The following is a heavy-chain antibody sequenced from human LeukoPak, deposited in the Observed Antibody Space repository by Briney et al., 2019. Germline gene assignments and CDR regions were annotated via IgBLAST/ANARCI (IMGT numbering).Heavy chain of an antibody. CDR2: INPNSGGT. CDR1: GYTFTGYY. D-gene: IGHD2-2*01. V-gene: IGHV1-2*02. Sequence: ASVKVSCKASGYTFTGYYMHWVRQAPGQGLEWMGWINPNSGGTNYAQKFQGRVTMTRDTSISTAYMELSRLRSDDTAVYYCARVYFAGTSCFDPWGQGTLVTVSS. J-gene: IGHJ5*02. CDR3: ARVYFAGTSCFDP.